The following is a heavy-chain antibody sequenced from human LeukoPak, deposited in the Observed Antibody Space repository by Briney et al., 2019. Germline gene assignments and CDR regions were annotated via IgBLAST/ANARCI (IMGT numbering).Heavy chain of an antibody. CDR1: GFTFSSYA. Sequence: PGGSLRLSCAASGFTFSSYAMSWVRQAPGKGLEWGSAISGRGGSTYYADSVKGRFTISRDNSKNTLYLQMNSLRAEDTAVYYCAKTKIDYYDSSGYGYWGQGTLVTVSS. CDR3: AKTKIDYYDSSGYGY. D-gene: IGHD3-22*01. J-gene: IGHJ4*02. CDR2: ISGRGGST. V-gene: IGHV3-23*01.